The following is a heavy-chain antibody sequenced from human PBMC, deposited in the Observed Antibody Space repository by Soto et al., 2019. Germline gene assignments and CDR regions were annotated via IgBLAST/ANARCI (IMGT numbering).Heavy chain of an antibody. Sequence: VTVSCKASAYTFSIYGISCVRQAPGQGLEWMGWISAYNGNTNYAQKFQGWVTMTRDTSISTAYMELSRLRSGDRAVYLCANSRRWFMDVWGQGTTVNVFS. CDR1: AYTFSIYG. D-gene: IGHD3-10*01. V-gene: IGHV1-18*04. CDR2: ISAYNGNT. CDR3: ANSRRWFMDV. J-gene: IGHJ6*01.